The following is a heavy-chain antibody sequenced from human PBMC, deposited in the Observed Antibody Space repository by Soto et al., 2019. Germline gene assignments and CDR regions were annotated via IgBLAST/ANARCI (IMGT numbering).Heavy chain of an antibody. J-gene: IGHJ6*02. CDR1: GYSFSTYW. D-gene: IGHD6-13*01. CDR3: ARDSSRYHFGMDV. V-gene: IGHV5-10-1*01. Sequence: GESLKISCKGSGYSFSTYWSSWVRQMPGKGLEWMGRIDPSDSYTTYSPSFPGHVTISADKSINTAYLQWRSLKASDTAMYYCARDSSRYHFGMDVWGQGTTVTVSS. CDR2: IDPSDSYT.